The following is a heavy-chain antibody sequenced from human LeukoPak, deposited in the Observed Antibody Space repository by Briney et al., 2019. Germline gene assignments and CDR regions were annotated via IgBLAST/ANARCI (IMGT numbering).Heavy chain of an antibody. CDR2: FERDEGRT. CDR3: ATESDYYDTSIFFSY. CDR1: RIIPTELP. V-gene: IGHV1-24*01. Sequence: ASPKVSCKVSRIIPTELPIHCVREAPGKGLEWGGRFERDEGRTIYAQKFQARVRMSEDTSTDTAYMELRSLKSDDTAVYYCATESDYYDTSIFFSYWGQGTLVTVSS. D-gene: IGHD3-22*01. J-gene: IGHJ4*02.